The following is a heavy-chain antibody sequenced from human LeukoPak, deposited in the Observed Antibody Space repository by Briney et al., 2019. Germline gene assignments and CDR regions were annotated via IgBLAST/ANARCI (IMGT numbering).Heavy chain of an antibody. CDR2: IYYSGST. CDR1: GGSISSNSYY. D-gene: IGHD6-19*01. J-gene: IGHJ3*02. Sequence: SETLSLTCAVSGGSISSNSYYWGWIRQPPGKGLEWIGSIYYSGSTYYNPSLKSRVTISVDTSKNQFSLKLSSVTAADTAVYYCARGPRGVAVAGGQNAFDIWGQGTMVTVSS. CDR3: ARGPRGVAVAGGQNAFDI. V-gene: IGHV4-39*01.